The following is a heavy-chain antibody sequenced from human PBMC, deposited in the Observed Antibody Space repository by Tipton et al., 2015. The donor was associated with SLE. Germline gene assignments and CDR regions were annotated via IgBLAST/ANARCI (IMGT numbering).Heavy chain of an antibody. CDR2: INHIGIT. V-gene: IGHV4-38-2*01. CDR1: GYSISSGYY. J-gene: IGHJ1*01. Sequence: TLSLTCAVSGYSISSGYYWGWIRQPPGKGLEWIGEINHIGITNYNPSLESRVTISIDTSKNQFSLKLTSVTAADTAVYYCARSSGVLWGQGTLVTVSS. CDR3: ARSSGVL. D-gene: IGHD7-27*01.